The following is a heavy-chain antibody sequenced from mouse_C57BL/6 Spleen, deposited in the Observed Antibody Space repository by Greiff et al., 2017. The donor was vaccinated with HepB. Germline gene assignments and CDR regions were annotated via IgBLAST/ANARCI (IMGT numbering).Heavy chain of an antibody. V-gene: IGHV5-17*01. CDR1: GFTFSDYG. CDR2: ISSGSSTI. CDR3: ARRITTVVADAMDY. Sequence: DVKLVESGGGLVKPGGSLKLSCAASGFTFSDYGMHWVRQAPEKGLEWVAYISSGSSTIYYADTVKGRFTISRDNAKNTLFLQMTSLRSEDTAMYYCARRITTVVADAMDYWGQGTSVTVSS. D-gene: IGHD1-1*01. J-gene: IGHJ4*01.